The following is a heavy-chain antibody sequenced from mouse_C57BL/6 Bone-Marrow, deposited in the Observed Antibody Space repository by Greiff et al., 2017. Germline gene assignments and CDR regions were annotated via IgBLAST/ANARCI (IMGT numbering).Heavy chain of an antibody. V-gene: IGHV5-17*01. Sequence: EVMLVESGGGLVKPGGSLKLSCAASGFTFSDYGMHWVRQAPVKGLEWVAYISSGSSTIYYADTVEGRFTISRDNAKNTLFLQMTSLRSEDAAMYYCARPGQYYFDYWGQGTTLTVSS. CDR3: ARPGQYYFDY. J-gene: IGHJ2*01. CDR1: GFTFSDYG. CDR2: ISSGSSTI.